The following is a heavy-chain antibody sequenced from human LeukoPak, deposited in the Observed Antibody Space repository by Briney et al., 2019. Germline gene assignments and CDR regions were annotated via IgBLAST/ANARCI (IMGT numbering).Heavy chain of an antibody. CDR1: GGSISSYY. J-gene: IGHJ6*03. Sequence: PSETLSLTCTVSGGSISSYYWSWIRQPPGKGLEWIGYIYYSGSTIYNPSLKSRVTISVDTSKNQFSLKLSSVTAADTAVYYCARVRGYDSSGYSPYYYYYYMDVWGKGTTVTVSS. CDR2: IYYSGST. V-gene: IGHV4-59*01. D-gene: IGHD3-22*01. CDR3: ARVRGYDSSGYSPYYYYYYMDV.